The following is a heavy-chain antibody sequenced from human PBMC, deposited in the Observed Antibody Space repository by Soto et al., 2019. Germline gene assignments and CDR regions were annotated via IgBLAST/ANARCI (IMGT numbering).Heavy chain of an antibody. CDR1: GGTFSSYA. V-gene: IGHV1-69*06. D-gene: IGHD6-6*01. CDR3: ARAEYSSSYYYYYGMDV. CDR2: IIPIFGTA. Sequence: QVQLVQSGAEVKKPGSSVKVSCKASGGTFSSYAISWVRQAPGQGLEWMGGIIPIFGTANYAQKFQGRVTITADKSTSTAYMELRRLRSEDTSVYYCARAEYSSSYYYYYGMDVWGQGTTVTVSS. J-gene: IGHJ6*02.